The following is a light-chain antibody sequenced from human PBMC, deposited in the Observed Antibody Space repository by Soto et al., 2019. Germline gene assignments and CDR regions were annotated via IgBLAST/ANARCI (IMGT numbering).Light chain of an antibody. CDR3: KQFNSYPIT. CDR1: QDIRGA. Sequence: AIQVTQSPSSLSASVGDRVTITCRASQDIRGALAWYQQKPGKAPKLLIYDVSTLESGVPSRFSGSGSGTEFPLPISSLQPEVLGLYYFKQFNSYPITCAQGTRWRL. CDR2: DVS. J-gene: IGKJ5*01. V-gene: IGKV1-13*02.